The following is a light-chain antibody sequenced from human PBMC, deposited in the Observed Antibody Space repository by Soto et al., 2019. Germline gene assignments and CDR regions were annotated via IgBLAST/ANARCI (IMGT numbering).Light chain of an antibody. CDR1: SSDIGNYNY. CDR2: EVT. J-gene: IGLJ3*02. CDR3: SSYAGSNNLGV. V-gene: IGLV2-8*01. Sequence: QSALAQPPSASGSPGQSVAISCTGTSSDIGNYNYVSWYQHHPGKAPKLMIYEVTKRPSGVPDRFSGSKSGNTASLTVSGLQADDEADYYCSSYAGSNNLGVFGGWTKLTVL.